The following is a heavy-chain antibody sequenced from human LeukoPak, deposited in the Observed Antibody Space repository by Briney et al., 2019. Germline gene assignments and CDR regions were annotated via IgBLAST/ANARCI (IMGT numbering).Heavy chain of an antibody. Sequence: PGGSLRLSCAASGFTFSSYAMSWVRQAPGKGLEWVSAISNSGGTTYYADSVKGRLTISRDNSKNTVYLQMNSLRAEDTAVYYCAKDRLGGYSYSQLDYWGQGTLVTVSS. CDR1: GFTFSSYA. J-gene: IGHJ4*02. V-gene: IGHV3-23*01. CDR2: ISNSGGTT. D-gene: IGHD5-18*01. CDR3: AKDRLGGYSYSQLDY.